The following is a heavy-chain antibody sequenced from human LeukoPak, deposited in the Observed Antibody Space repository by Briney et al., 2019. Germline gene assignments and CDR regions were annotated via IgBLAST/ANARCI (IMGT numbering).Heavy chain of an antibody. V-gene: IGHV3-30*02. D-gene: IGHD6-13*01. Sequence: PGGSLRLSCAASGFTFSSYGMHWVRQAPGKGLEWVAFIRYDGSNKYYADSVKGRFTISRDNSKKTLYLQMNSLRAEDTAVYYCASLGYSSSWYRGVVDYWGQGTLVTVSS. CDR3: ASLGYSSSWYRGVVDY. J-gene: IGHJ4*02. CDR1: GFTFSSYG. CDR2: IRYDGSNK.